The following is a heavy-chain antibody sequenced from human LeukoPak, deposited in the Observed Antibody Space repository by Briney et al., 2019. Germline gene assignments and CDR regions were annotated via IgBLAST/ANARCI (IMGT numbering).Heavy chain of an antibody. CDR1: GFTFSSYG. D-gene: IGHD6-13*01. CDR2: IWYDGSNN. J-gene: IGHJ5*02. CDR3: ARGPIAAAGTSWFDP. V-gene: IGHV3-33*01. Sequence: PGGSLRLSCAASGFTFSSYGMHWVRQAPGKGLEWVAVIWYDGSNNYYADSVKGRFTISRDNSKNTLYLQMNSLRAEDTAVYYCARGPIAAAGTSWFDPWGQGTLVTVSS.